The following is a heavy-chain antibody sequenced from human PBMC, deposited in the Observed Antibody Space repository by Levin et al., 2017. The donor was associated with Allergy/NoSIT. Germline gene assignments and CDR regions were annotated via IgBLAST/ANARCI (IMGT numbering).Heavy chain of an antibody. V-gene: IGHV3-21*01. J-gene: IGHJ5*02. D-gene: IGHD2-8*01. CDR1: GFTFSSYS. CDR2: ISSSSSYI. Sequence: KAGGSLRLSCAASGFTFSSYSMNWVRQAPGKGLEWVSSISSSSSYIYYADSVKGRFTISRDNAKNSLYLQMNSLRAEDTAVYYCAKSGVTDIVLMVSYNWFDPWGQGTLVTVSS. CDR3: AKSGVTDIVLMVSYNWFDP.